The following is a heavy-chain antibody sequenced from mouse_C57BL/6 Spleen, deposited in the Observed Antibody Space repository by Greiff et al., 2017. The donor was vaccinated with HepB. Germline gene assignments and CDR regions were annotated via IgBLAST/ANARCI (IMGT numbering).Heavy chain of an antibody. CDR3: AREDYGSRLDYAMDY. D-gene: IGHD1-1*01. CDR1: GYTFTSYW. J-gene: IGHJ4*01. CDR2: IYPGSGST. Sequence: VQLQQPGAELVKPGASVKMSCKASGYTFTSYWITWVKQRPGQGLEWIGDIYPGSGSTNYNEKFKSKATLTVDTSSSTAYMQLSSLTSEDSAVYYCAREDYGSRLDYAMDYWGQGTSVTVSS. V-gene: IGHV1-55*01.